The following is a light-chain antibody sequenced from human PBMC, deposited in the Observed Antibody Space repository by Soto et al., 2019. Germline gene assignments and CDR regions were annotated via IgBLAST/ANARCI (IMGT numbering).Light chain of an antibody. CDR1: QSVSSN. J-gene: IGKJ1*01. CDR3: KQYNNWWT. V-gene: IGKV3-15*01. CDR2: GAS. Sequence: TVMTQSPATLSVSPGERATLSCRASQSVSSNLAWYQQKPGQAPRLLIYGASTRATGIPARFSGSGSGTEFTLTISSLQSEDFAVYYCKQYNNWWTFGQGTKVEIK.